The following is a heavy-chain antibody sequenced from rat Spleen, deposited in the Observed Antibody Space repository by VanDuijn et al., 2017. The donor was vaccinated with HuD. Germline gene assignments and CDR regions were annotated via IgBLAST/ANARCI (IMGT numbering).Heavy chain of an antibody. V-gene: IGHV2S8*01. Sequence: QVQLKESGPGLVQPSQTLSLTCTVSGFSLNNYGVIWVRQPPGKGLEWVAAISSGGNTYHNPILKFRLSISRDTSKSQVFLKMNSLQTEDTAMYFCTSPFRWFAYWGQGTLVTVSS. J-gene: IGHJ3*01. CDR2: ISSGGNT. CDR3: TSPFRWFAY. CDR1: GFSLNNYG.